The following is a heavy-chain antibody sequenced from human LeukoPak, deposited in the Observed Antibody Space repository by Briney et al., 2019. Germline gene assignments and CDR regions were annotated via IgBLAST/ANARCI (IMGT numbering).Heavy chain of an antibody. D-gene: IGHD6-13*01. CDR2: IYSGGST. J-gene: IGHJ4*02. CDR3: ARAGSSSWYVD. Sequence: GGSLRLSCAASGFTVSSNYMSWVRQAPGKGLEWVSVIYSGGSTYYADSVKGRFTISRHNSKNTLYLQMNSLRAVDTAVYYCARAGSSSWYVDWGQGTLVTVSS. CDR1: GFTVSSNY. V-gene: IGHV3-53*04.